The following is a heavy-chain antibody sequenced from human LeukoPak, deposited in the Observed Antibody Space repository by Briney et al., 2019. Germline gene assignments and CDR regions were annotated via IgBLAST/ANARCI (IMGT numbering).Heavy chain of an antibody. Sequence: GGSLRLSCAASGFTFSSYAMHWVRQAPGKGLEWVAVISYDGSNKYYADSVKGRFTISRDNSKNTLYLRMNSLRAEDTAVYYCARSSEADYGNGMDVWGQGTTVTVSS. J-gene: IGHJ6*02. V-gene: IGHV3-30-3*01. CDR2: ISYDGSNK. CDR1: GFTFSSYA. CDR3: ARSSEADYGNGMDV. D-gene: IGHD4-17*01.